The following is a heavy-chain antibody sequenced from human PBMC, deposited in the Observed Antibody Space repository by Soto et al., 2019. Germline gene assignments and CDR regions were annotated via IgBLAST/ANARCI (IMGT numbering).Heavy chain of an antibody. V-gene: IGHV3-30*18. D-gene: IGHD6-13*01. CDR3: AKTQTIAAEPVDDY. J-gene: IGHJ4*02. CDR1: GFTFSSYG. Sequence: GGSLRLSCAASGFTFSSYGMHWVRQAPGKGLEWVAVISYDGSNKYYADSVKGRFTISRDNSKNTLYLQMNSLRAEDTAVYYCAKTQTIAAEPVDDYWGQGTLVTVSS. CDR2: ISYDGSNK.